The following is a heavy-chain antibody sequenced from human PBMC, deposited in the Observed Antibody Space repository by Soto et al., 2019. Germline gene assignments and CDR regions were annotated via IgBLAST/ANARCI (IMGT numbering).Heavy chain of an antibody. J-gene: IGHJ4*02. CDR1: GGSFSNYY. D-gene: IGHD3-9*01. Sequence: SETLSLTCAVFGGSFSNYYWSWIRQPPGKGLEWIGEINQGGSTTYNPSLKSRVTMSLDTSKNQYFLKLNSVTAADTAVYYCAPVRNFDKLFSLWGQGTPVTVSS. CDR3: APVRNFDKLFSL. CDR2: INQGGST. V-gene: IGHV4-34*01.